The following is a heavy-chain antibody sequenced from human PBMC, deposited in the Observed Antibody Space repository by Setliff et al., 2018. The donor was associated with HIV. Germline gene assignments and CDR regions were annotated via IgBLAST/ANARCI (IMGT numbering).Heavy chain of an antibody. J-gene: IGHJ4*01. CDR2: IYHRGST. V-gene: IGHV4-38-2*02. CDR1: GYSISSGYY. D-gene: IGHD3-16*01. CDR3: ARGAINDYVSGRLTYLDT. Sequence: SETLSLTCIVSGYSISSGYYWGWIRQPPGKGLEWIGTIYHRGSTYYNPSLKTRFTISVDTSKNQFHLNLSSVTAADTAVYYCARGAINDYVSGRLTYLDTWGQGALVTVSS.